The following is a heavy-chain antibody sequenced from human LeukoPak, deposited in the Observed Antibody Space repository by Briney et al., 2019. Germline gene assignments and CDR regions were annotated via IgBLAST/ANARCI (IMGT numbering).Heavy chain of an antibody. CDR1: GFPFSSYA. CDR2: ISYDGSNK. D-gene: IGHD3-22*01. V-gene: IGHV3-30*18. J-gene: IGHJ3*02. Sequence: PGGTLRLTCAASGFPFSSYAMHWVRQAPGTGLQWVAIISYDGSNKYYADSVKGRVTISRDNSKNTLYLQMNSLRAEDTAVYYCAKDRGDYYDSSGYYSGGFDIWGQGTMVTVSS. CDR3: AKDRGDYYDSSGYYSGGFDI.